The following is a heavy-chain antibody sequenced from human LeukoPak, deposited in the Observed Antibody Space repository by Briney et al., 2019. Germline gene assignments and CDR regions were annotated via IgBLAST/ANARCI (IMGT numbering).Heavy chain of an antibody. J-gene: IGHJ4*02. V-gene: IGHV4-31*03. Sequence: PSETLSLTCTVSGGSISSGGYYWSWIRQHPGKGLEWIGYIYYSGSTYYNPSLKSRVTISVDTSKNQFSLELSSVTAADTAVYYCARAYYYGSGSYMSYYFDYWGQGTLVTVSS. CDR3: ARAYYYGSGSYMSYYFDY. D-gene: IGHD3-10*01. CDR2: IYYSGST. CDR1: GGSISSGGYY.